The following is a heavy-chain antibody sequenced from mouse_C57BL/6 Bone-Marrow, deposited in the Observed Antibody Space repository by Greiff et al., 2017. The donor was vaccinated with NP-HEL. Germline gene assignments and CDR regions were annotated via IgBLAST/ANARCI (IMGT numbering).Heavy chain of an antibody. J-gene: IGHJ4*01. CDR3: TRKGILYAMDY. V-gene: IGHV1-15*01. Sequence: QVQLQQSGAELVRPGASVSLSCKASGYTFTDYELHWLKQTPVHGLVWIGAIDPETGGTAYNQKFKGKAILTADKSSSTAYMELRSLTSEDSAVYYCTRKGILYAMDYWGQGTSVTVSS. CDR1: GYTFTDYE. CDR2: IDPETGGT.